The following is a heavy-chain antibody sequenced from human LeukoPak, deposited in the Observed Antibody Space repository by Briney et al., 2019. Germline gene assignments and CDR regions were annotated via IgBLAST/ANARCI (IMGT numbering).Heavy chain of an antibody. V-gene: IGHV4-59*01. CDR2: IYYNGNT. CDR1: DGSINSYY. D-gene: IGHD1-26*01. J-gene: IGHJ6*02. CDR3: ARGRSNYYGMDV. Sequence: SETLSLTCSVSDGSINSYYWNWTRRPPGKGLGWIGYIYYNGNTNYSPSLKRRVTMSVDTSKNLFSLRVSSVTAADTAVYYCARGRSNYYGMDVWGQGTTVTVSS.